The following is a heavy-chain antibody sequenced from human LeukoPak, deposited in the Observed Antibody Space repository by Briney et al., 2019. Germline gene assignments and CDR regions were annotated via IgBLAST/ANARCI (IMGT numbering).Heavy chain of an antibody. CDR1: GHTFTSYG. J-gene: IGHJ3*02. D-gene: IGHD5-18*01. V-gene: IGHV1-18*04. CDR2: ISAYNGNT. CDR3: ARDNMDTAMDDAFDI. Sequence: ASVKVSCKASGHTFTSYGISWVRQAPGQGLEWMGWISAYNGNTNYAQKLQGRVTMTTDTSTSTAYMELRSLRSDDTAVYYCARDNMDTAMDDAFDIWGQGTMVTVSS.